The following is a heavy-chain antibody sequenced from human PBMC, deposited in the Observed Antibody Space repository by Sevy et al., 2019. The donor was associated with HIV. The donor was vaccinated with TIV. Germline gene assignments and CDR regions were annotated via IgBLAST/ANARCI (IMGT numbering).Heavy chain of an antibody. CDR1: GGSINIINHY. CDR3: ARLVDTTMERGDY. Sequence: SETLSLTCTVSGGSINIINHYWNWIRQPPGKGLEWIVYISHSGSTHYNPSLRSRITISSDTSKNHFSLRLTSVTAADTAVYYCARLVDTTMERGDYWGQGTPVTVSS. J-gene: IGHJ4*02. V-gene: IGHV4-30-4*08. CDR2: ISHSGST. D-gene: IGHD3-10*01.